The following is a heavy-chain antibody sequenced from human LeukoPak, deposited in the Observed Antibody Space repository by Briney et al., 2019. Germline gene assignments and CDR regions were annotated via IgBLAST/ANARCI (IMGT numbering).Heavy chain of an antibody. V-gene: IGHV1-8*01. CDR1: GYTFTAHD. D-gene: IGHD1-1*01. CDR3: ARGRNWNDMGDGFDI. CDR2: MDPKNGNS. J-gene: IGHJ3*02. Sequence: ASVKVSFKASGYTFTAHDINWVRQATGQGLEWMVWMDPKNGNSGYAQKFQGRVTMTRNTSISTAYMELHNLRSEDTAIYYCARGRNWNDMGDGFDIWGQGTLVTVSS.